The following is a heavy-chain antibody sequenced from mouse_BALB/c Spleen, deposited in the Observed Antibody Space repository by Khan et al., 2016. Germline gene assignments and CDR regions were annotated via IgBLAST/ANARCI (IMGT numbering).Heavy chain of an antibody. Sequence: EVKLEESGPGLVKPSQSLSLTCTVTGYSITSDYAWNWIRQFPGNKLEWMGYISYSGSTSYNPSLKSRISITRDTSKNQFFLQLNSVTTEDTATXYCARRPFYGSSYHYAMDYWGQGTSVTVSS. V-gene: IGHV3-2*02. J-gene: IGHJ4*01. D-gene: IGHD1-1*01. CDR1: GYSITSDYA. CDR2: ISYSGST. CDR3: ARRPFYGSSYHYAMDY.